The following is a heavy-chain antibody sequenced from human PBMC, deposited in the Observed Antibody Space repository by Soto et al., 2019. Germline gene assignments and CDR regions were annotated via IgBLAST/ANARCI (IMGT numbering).Heavy chain of an antibody. CDR3: ASKLGMRGMFDY. J-gene: IGHJ4*02. CDR1: GFTFSSYA. D-gene: IGHD6-13*01. V-gene: IGHV3-23*01. Sequence: GGSLRLSCAASGFTFSSYAMSWVRQAPGKGLEWVSAISGSGGSTYYADSVKGRFTISRDNSKNTLYLQMNSLRAEDTAVYYCASKLGMRGMFDYWGQGTLVTVSS. CDR2: ISGSGGST.